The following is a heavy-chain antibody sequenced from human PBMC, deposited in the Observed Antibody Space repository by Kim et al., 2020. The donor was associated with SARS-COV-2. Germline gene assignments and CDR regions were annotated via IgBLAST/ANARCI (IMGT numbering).Heavy chain of an antibody. J-gene: IGHJ6*02. CDR3: ARLTVTTAGGGRYYYYYGMDV. V-gene: IGHV4-61*02. CDR2: IYTSGST. D-gene: IGHD4-17*01. CDR1: GGSISSGSYY. Sequence: SETLSLTCTVSGGSISSGSYYWSWIRQPAGMGLEWIGRIYTSGSTNYNLSLKSRVTISVDTSKNQFSLKLSSVTAADTAVYYCARLTVTTAGGGRYYYYYGMDVWGQGTTVTVSS.